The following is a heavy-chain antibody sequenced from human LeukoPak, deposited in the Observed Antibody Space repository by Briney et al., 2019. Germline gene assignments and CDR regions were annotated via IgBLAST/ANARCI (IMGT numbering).Heavy chain of an antibody. CDR3: ARRLCGGDCYSTFSY. CDR1: GGSISSYY. Sequence: SETLSLTCTVSGGSISSYYWSWIRQPPGKGLEWIGSIYYSGSTYYNPSLKSRVTISVDTSKYQFSLKLSSVTAADTAVYYCARRLCGGDCYSTFSYWGQGTLVTVSS. CDR2: IYYSGST. J-gene: IGHJ4*02. D-gene: IGHD2-21*02. V-gene: IGHV4-59*05.